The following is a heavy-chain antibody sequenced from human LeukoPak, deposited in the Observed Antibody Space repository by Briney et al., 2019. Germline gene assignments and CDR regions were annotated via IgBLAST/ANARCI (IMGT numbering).Heavy chain of an antibody. J-gene: IGHJ4*02. Sequence: GGPLSLSCAASGFAFSIYAMSWVRQAPGKGLEWVSSLSGGGDSRYYADSVMGRFTISRDNSKNPRYLQINSLRAEDTAVYYCAKTVRAMVTGGRYFDSWGQDTVVSVSS. D-gene: IGHD5-18*01. CDR1: GFAFSIYA. V-gene: IGHV3-23*01. CDR3: AKTVRAMVTGGRYFDS. CDR2: LSGGGDSR.